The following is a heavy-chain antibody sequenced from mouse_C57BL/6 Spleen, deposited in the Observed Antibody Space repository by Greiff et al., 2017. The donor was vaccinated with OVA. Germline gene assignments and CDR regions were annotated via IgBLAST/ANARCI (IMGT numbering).Heavy chain of an antibody. J-gene: IGHJ2*01. CDR3: AKKAGPDFDY. V-gene: IGHV1-52*01. CDR2: IDPSDSET. D-gene: IGHD4-1*01. CDR1: GYTFTSYW. Sequence: VQLQQPGAELVRPGSSVKLSCKASGYTFTSYWMHWVKQRPIQGLEWIGNIDPSDSETHYNQKFKDKATLTVDKSSSTAYMLLSSLTSEDSAVCCCAKKAGPDFDYWGQGTTLTVSS.